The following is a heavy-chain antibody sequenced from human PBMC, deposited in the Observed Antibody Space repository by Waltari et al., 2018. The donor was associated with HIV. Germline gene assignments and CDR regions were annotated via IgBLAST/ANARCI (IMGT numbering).Heavy chain of an antibody. CDR1: GGSFSGYY. Sequence: QVQLQQWGAGLLKPSETLSLTCAVYGGSFSGYYWSWIRQPPGKGLEWIGEINHSGSTNYNPSLKSRVTISVDTSKNQFSVKLSSVTAADTAVYYCARGYKALNNLRYCSSSSCYWFDPWGQGTLVTVSS. CDR2: INHSGST. CDR3: ARGYKALNNLRYCSSSSCYWFDP. D-gene: IGHD2-2*01. J-gene: IGHJ5*02. V-gene: IGHV4-34*01.